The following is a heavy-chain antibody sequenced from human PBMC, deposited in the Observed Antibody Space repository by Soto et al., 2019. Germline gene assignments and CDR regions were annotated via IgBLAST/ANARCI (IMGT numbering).Heavy chain of an antibody. J-gene: IGHJ4*02. V-gene: IGHV1-18*01. Sequence: QVQLVQSGAEVKNPGASVKVSCKASGCTFSSYGISWVRQAPGQGLEWMGWISAYNGNTNYAQKLQGRVTMTTDTSTSTAYMEVRSLRSDDTAVYYCARSIAAAVDLDYWGQGTLVTVSS. CDR2: ISAYNGNT. CDR1: GCTFSSYG. D-gene: IGHD6-13*01. CDR3: ARSIAAAVDLDY.